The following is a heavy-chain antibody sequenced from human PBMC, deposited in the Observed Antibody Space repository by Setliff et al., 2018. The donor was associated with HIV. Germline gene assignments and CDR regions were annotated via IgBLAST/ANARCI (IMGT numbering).Heavy chain of an antibody. CDR3: ASSDAYNWFGAFDF. D-gene: IGHD3-16*01. CDR1: GGSFSGYY. J-gene: IGHJ3*01. V-gene: IGHV4-34*01. Sequence: SETLSLTCAVYGGSFSGYYWSWIRQPPGKGLEWIGEINHSGSTNYNMSLWSRVTISLDASRNQFSLELISVTAADTAVYYCASSDAYNWFGAFDFWGQGTMVTVS. CDR2: INHSGST.